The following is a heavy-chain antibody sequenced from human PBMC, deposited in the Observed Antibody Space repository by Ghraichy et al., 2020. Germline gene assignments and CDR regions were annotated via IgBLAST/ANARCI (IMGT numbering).Heavy chain of an antibody. Sequence: GESLNISCAASGFTVSSNYMSWVRQAPGKGLEWVSVIYSGGSTYYADSVKGRFTISRDNSKNTLYLQMNSLRAEDTAVYYCARGLASFDYWGQGTLVTVSS. CDR1: GFTVSSNY. D-gene: IGHD3-3*02. CDR3: ARGLASFDY. CDR2: IYSGGST. J-gene: IGHJ4*02. V-gene: IGHV3-66*01.